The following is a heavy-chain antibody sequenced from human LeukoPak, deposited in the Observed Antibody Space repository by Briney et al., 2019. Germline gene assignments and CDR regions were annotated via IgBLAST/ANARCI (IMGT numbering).Heavy chain of an antibody. Sequence: GGSLRLSCAASGYTFSSYGMHWVRQAPGKGLEWVAYIWYDGSKKEYVDSVKGRFTISRDDSKNTLYLQMNSLRAEDTAVYYCARTYYDILTDRLDYWGQGTLVTVSS. CDR2: IWYDGSKK. CDR1: GYTFSSYG. CDR3: ARTYYDILTDRLDY. D-gene: IGHD3-9*01. J-gene: IGHJ4*02. V-gene: IGHV3-33*01.